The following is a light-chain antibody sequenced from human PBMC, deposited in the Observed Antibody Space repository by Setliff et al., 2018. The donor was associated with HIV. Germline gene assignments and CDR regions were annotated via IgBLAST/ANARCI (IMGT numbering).Light chain of an antibody. Sequence: QSVLTQPPSASGTPGQRVTISCSGSSSNIGRNTVNWYQQLPGTAPKLLIYTNNQRPSGVPDLFSGSKSGTSASLAISGLHSEDEADYRCASWDDSLNGWVFGGGTK. CDR1: SSNIGRNT. CDR2: TNN. CDR3: ASWDDSLNGWV. J-gene: IGLJ3*02. V-gene: IGLV1-44*01.